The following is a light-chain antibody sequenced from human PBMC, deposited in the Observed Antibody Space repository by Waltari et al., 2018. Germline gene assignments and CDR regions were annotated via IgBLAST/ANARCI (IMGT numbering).Light chain of an antibody. Sequence: QSVLTQPPSASGTPGQWVTISCSGSSSNIGSNTVNWYQQLPGTAPKLLIYSNNHRPSGVPDRFSGSQSGTSSSLAISGLQSEDEADYYCAAWDDSLNGPVFGGGTKLTVL. J-gene: IGLJ3*02. CDR2: SNN. CDR1: SSNIGSNT. V-gene: IGLV1-44*01. CDR3: AAWDDSLNGPV.